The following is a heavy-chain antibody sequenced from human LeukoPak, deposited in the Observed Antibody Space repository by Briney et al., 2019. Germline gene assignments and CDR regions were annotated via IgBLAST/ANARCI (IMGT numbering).Heavy chain of an antibody. CDR2: IYHSGST. D-gene: IGHD1-26*01. J-gene: IGHJ5*02. CDR1: GGSISSSNW. CDR3: ARDQSSWFDP. Sequence: SETLSLTCAVSGGSISSSNWWSWVRQPPGKGLEWIGEIYHSGSTNYNPSLKSRVTISVDTSKNQFSLKLSSVTAADTAVYYCARDQSSWFDPWGQGTLVTVSS. V-gene: IGHV4-4*02.